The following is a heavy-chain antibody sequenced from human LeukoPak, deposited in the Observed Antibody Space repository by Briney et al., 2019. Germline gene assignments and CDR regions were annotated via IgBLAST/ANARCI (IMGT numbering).Heavy chain of an antibody. D-gene: IGHD3-3*01. Sequence: SETLSLTCAVYGGSFSGFYWSWIRQPPGKGLEWIGEINHSGSTNYNPSLKSRVTISVDTSKNQFSLKLSSVTAADTAVYYCARGNYDFWSGYYGHHYYYYMDVWGEGTTVTVSS. CDR2: INHSGST. V-gene: IGHV4-34*01. J-gene: IGHJ6*03. CDR1: GGSFSGFY. CDR3: ARGNYDFWSGYYGHHYYYYMDV.